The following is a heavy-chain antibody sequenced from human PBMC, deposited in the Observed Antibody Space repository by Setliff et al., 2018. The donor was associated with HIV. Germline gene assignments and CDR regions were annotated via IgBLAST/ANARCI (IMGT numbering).Heavy chain of an antibody. Sequence: GSLRLSCAASGFTFRNAWMSWVRQAPGKGLEWVGRIKSKIDGGTTDSAPPVKGRFTISRDNSKNTLYLQMNSLRAEDTAVYYCAKELGFWSGSGALDFWGPGTLVTVSS. CDR3: AKELGFWSGSGALDF. D-gene: IGHD3-3*01. CDR2: IKSKIDGGTT. CDR1: GFTFRNAW. V-gene: IGHV3-15*01. J-gene: IGHJ4*02.